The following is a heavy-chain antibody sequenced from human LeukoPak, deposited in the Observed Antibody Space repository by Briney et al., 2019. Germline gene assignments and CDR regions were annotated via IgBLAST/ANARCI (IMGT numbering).Heavy chain of an antibody. Sequence: PGGSLRLSCAASGFTFSTYAMTWVRQAPGKGLEWVSSTSGSGRDKYYAGSVKGRFTISRDNSKNTVYLQMDSLRAEDTAIYYCAKDSKLGLVDDYFDFWGQGTLVTVSS. CDR1: GFTFSTYA. J-gene: IGHJ4*02. CDR3: AKDSKLGLVDDYFDF. V-gene: IGHV3-23*01. CDR2: TSGSGRDK. D-gene: IGHD3/OR15-3a*01.